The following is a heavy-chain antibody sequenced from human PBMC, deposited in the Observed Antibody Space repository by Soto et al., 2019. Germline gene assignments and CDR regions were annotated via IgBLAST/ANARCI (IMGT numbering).Heavy chain of an antibody. CDR1: GGSISSGGYS. V-gene: IGHV4-30-2*01. CDR2: IYHSGST. D-gene: IGHD1-26*01. J-gene: IGHJ5*02. CDR3: ARRGRDNWFYP. Sequence: SETLSLTCAVSGGSISSGGYSWSWIRQPPGKGLEWIGYIYHSGSTYYNPSLKSRVTISVDRSKNQFSLKLSSVTAADTAVYYCARRGRDNWFYPWGQGTLVTVSS.